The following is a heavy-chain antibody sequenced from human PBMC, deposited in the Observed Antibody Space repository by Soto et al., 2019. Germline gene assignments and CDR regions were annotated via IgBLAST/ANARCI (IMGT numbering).Heavy chain of an antibody. J-gene: IGHJ2*01. Sequence: QVQLQESGPGLVKPSQTLSLTCTVSGGSISSGGYYWSWIRQHPGKGLEWIGYIYYSGSTYYNPSLKSRVTISVDTPKNQFSLKLSSVTAADTAVYYCARDFWSGHNTGYFDLWGRGTLVTVSS. CDR2: IYYSGST. CDR3: ARDFWSGHNTGYFDL. D-gene: IGHD3-3*01. V-gene: IGHV4-31*03. CDR1: GGSISSGGYY.